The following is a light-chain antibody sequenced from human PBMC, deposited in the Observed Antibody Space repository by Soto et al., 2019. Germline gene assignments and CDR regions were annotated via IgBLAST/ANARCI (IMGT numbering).Light chain of an antibody. Sequence: QSALTQPASVSGSPGQWITISCTGTSSDVGGYNNVSWYQQPPGTAPKLMIYDINKRPSGVSKRFSGSKSGNTASLTISGLQAEDEADYYCSSYTGSNTREVFGTGTKLTVL. J-gene: IGLJ1*01. CDR3: SSYTGSNTREV. CDR2: DIN. V-gene: IGLV2-14*01. CDR1: SSDVGGYNN.